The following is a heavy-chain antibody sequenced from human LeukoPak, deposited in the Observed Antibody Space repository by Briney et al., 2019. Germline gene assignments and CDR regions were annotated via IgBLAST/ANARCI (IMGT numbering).Heavy chain of an antibody. CDR3: ARHKQASSGWFISLDP. J-gene: IGHJ5*02. CDR2: IYYSGKT. V-gene: IGHV4-39*01. CDR1: GGSIADTTYY. Sequence: SETLSLTCTVSGGSIADTTYYWGWIRQSPGKGLEWIGRIYYSGKTYYNPSLTSRVTISVDTSKNQFSLTLTSVTAADTSLYYCARHKQASSGWFISLDPWGQGTLVIVS. D-gene: IGHD6-19*01.